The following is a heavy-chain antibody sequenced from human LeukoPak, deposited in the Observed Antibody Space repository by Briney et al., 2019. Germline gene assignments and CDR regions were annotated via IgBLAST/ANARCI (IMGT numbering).Heavy chain of an antibody. D-gene: IGHD1-26*01. J-gene: IGHJ4*02. CDR1: GDSLTTTTYL. CDR3: ASHRGSTCFFDQ. V-gene: IGHV4-39*01. Sequence: PSETLSLTCSVSGDSLTTTTYLWGWVRQTPGKGLEWIGSVFFGGSTYYNPSLKSRVTVSVDTSKSQVSLRLTSVTAADTALYYCASHRGSTCFFDQWGQGSKVAVSS. CDR2: VFFGGST.